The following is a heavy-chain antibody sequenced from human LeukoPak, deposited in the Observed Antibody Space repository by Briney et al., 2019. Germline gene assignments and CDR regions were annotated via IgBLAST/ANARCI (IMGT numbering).Heavy chain of an antibody. CDR3: TRAQED. J-gene: IGHJ4*02. Sequence: PGRSLRLSCAASGFIFSSYWMHWVRQAPGKGLEWVANIKQDGSEKYYVDSVKGRFTISRDNAKNSLYLQMISLRAEDTAVYYCTRAQEDWGQGTLVTVSS. V-gene: IGHV3-7*01. CDR1: GFIFSSYW. CDR2: IKQDGSEK.